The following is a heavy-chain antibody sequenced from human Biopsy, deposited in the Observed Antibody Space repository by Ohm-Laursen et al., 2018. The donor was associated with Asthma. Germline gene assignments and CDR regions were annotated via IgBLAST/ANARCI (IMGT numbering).Heavy chain of an antibody. Sequence: SLRLSCTATGFTFSSYGMYWVRQAPGKGLEWVAVISYDGSNKYYADSVKGRLTISRDNSKSTLYLQMNSLRAEDTAVYYCAKDTEGRYDFWSGLSYNYYGMDVWGQGTTVTVSS. CDR2: ISYDGSNK. D-gene: IGHD3-3*01. J-gene: IGHJ6*02. V-gene: IGHV3-30*18. CDR1: GFTFSSYG. CDR3: AKDTEGRYDFWSGLSYNYYGMDV.